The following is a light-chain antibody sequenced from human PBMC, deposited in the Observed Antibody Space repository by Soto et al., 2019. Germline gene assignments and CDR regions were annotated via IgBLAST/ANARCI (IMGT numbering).Light chain of an antibody. CDR3: QQYASSPLT. CDR2: DAS. Sequence: EIVLTQSPGTLSLSPGEGATLSCRASQSVTSSYLAWYQQKRGQAPRLLMYDASSRATGIPDRFSGSGSGTDFTLTISRLEHEDFAVYFCQQYASSPLTFGGGTKVDIK. J-gene: IGKJ4*01. V-gene: IGKV3-20*01. CDR1: QSVTSSY.